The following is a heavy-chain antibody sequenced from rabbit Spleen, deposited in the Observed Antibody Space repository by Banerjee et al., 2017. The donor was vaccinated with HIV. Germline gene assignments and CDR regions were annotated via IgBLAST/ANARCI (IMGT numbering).Heavy chain of an antibody. CDR3: ARDTSSSFSSYGMDL. Sequence: QSLEESGGGLVKPEGSLTLTCIASGVSFSGSSYMCWVRQAPEKGLEWIACIEGGSSSFTYFASWAKGRFTISKTSSTTVTLQMTSLTAADTATYFCARDTSSSFSSYGMDLWGPGTLVTVS. CDR2: IEGGSSSFT. CDR1: GVSFSGSSY. V-gene: IGHV1S40*01. J-gene: IGHJ6*01. D-gene: IGHD1-1*01.